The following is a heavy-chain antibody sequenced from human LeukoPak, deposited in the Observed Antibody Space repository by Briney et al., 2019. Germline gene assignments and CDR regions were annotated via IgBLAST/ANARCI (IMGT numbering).Heavy chain of an antibody. CDR1: GYTFTSYY. CDR2: INPSGGST. CDR3: AGSTAMTNFDY. D-gene: IGHD5-18*01. J-gene: IGHJ4*02. V-gene: IGHV1-46*03. Sequence: ASEKVSCKASGYTFTSYYMHWVRQAPGQGLEWMGIINPSGGSTSYAQKFQGRVTMTRDTSTSTVYMELSSLRSEDTAVYYCAGSTAMTNFDYWGQGTLVTVSS.